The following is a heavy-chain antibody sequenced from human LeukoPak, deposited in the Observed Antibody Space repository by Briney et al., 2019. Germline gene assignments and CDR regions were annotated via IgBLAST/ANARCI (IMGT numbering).Heavy chain of an antibody. CDR2: INLDGSAP. CDR1: GFSLSTYW. D-gene: IGHD5-12*01. V-gene: IGHV3-74*01. J-gene: IGHJ3*02. Sequence: GGSLRLSCAASGFSLSTYWMHWVRQAPGKGLVWVSRINLDGSAPTHADSVKGRFTISRDNAKNTLYLQMSSLRAEDTAVCYCAREVATNDDAFDIWGQGTMVTVSS. CDR3: AREVATNDDAFDI.